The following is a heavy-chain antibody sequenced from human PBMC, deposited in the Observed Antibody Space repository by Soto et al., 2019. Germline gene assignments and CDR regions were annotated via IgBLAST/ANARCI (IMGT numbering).Heavy chain of an antibody. J-gene: IGHJ4*02. CDR1: GGSFSGYY. V-gene: IGHV4-34*01. CDR3: ARGLPVLRY. Sequence: SETLSLTCAVYGGSFSGYYWSWIRQPPGKGLEWIGEINHSGSTNYNPSLKSRVTVSVDTSKNQFSLKLSSVTAADTAVYYCARGLPVLRYWGQGTLVTVSS. D-gene: IGHD3-10*01. CDR2: INHSGST.